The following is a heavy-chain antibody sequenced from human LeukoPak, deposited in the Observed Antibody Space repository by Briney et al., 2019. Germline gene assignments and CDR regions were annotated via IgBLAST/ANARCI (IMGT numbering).Heavy chain of an antibody. CDR3: ATELITGTPTPQVDY. J-gene: IGHJ4*02. V-gene: IGHV1-24*01. CDR2: FDPEDGET. D-gene: IGHD1-20*01. Sequence: GASVKVSCKVSGYTLTELSMHWVRQAPGKGLEWMGGFDPEDGETIYAQKFQGRVTMTEDTSTDTAYMELSSLRSEDTAVHYCATELITGTPTPQVDYWGQGTLVTVSS. CDR1: GYTLTELS.